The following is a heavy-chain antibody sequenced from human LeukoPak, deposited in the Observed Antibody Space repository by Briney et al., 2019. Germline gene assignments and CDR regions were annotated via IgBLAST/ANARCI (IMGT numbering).Heavy chain of an antibody. J-gene: IGHJ5*02. CDR2: VSYSGNT. D-gene: IGHD4-17*01. Sequence: SETLSLTCIVSGGSITNTRYLWGWIRQPPGKGLEWIGFVSYSGNTLYNPSLKSRLTMSVDASNNHFSLRLSSVTAADTAVYYCARGLDYGDYVNWFDPWGQGTLVTVSS. CDR3: ARGLDYGDYVNWFDP. V-gene: IGHV4-39*02. CDR1: GGSITNTRYL.